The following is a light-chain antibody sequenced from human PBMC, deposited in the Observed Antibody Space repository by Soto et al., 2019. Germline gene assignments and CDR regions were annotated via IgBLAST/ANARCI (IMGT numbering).Light chain of an antibody. CDR2: NAS. Sequence: DIQMTQSPFTLSASVGDRVTITCRASQSISNRLAWYQQKPGKAPKLLIYNASSLESGVPSRFSGSGSGTEFTLTISSLQPDDFATYYCQQYYSYPWTFGQGTKLEIK. J-gene: IGKJ1*01. CDR1: QSISNR. CDR3: QQYYSYPWT. V-gene: IGKV1-5*03.